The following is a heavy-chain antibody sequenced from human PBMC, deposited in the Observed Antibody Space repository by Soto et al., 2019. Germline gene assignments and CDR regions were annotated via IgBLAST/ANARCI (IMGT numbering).Heavy chain of an antibody. J-gene: IGHJ4*02. V-gene: IGHV4-34*01. CDR1: GGSFSGYY. CDR3: ARAPKYYYDSSGYYPFDY. CDR2: INHSGST. D-gene: IGHD3-22*01. Sequence: SETLSLTCAVYGGSFSGYYWSWIRQPPGKGLEWIGEINHSGSTNYNPSLKSRVTISVDTSKNQFSLKLSSVTAADTAVYYCARAPKYYYDSSGYYPFDYWGQGTLVTVSS.